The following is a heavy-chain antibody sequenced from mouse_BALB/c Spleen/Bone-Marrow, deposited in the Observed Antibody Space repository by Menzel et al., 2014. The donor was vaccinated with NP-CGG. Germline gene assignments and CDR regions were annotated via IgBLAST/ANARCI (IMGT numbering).Heavy chain of an antibody. J-gene: IGHJ2*01. D-gene: IGHD1-1*01. CDR2: IDPANGNT. V-gene: IGHV14-3*02. CDR3: ARNYGSSLDY. CDR1: GFNIEDSY. Sequence: EVMLVESGAELVKPGASVRTSCTTSGFNIEDSYIYWMKQRPEQGLEWIGRIDPANGNTKYDPKFQGKATITVDTSSATAYLQLSSLTSEDTAVYYCARNYGSSLDYWGQGTPLTVSS.